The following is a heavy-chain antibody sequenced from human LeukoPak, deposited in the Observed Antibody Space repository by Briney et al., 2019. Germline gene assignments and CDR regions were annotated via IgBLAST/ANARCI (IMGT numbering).Heavy chain of an antibody. J-gene: IGHJ4*02. CDR3: ARDPHIAAAGTIFDY. V-gene: IGHV3-11*04. CDR1: GFTFSDHY. Sequence: GGSLRLSCEVSGFTFSDHYMSWIRQAPGKRLEWVSYISSSSTTRYYADSVKGRFTISRDNAKNSLYLQMNSLRDEDSAVYYCARDPHIAAAGTIFDYWGQGTLVTVSS. CDR2: ISSSSTTR. D-gene: IGHD6-13*01.